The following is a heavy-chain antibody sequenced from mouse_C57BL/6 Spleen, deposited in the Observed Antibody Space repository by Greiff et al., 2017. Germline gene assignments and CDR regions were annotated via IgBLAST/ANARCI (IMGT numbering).Heavy chain of an antibody. CDR2: IYPGSGNT. D-gene: IGHD3-3*01. V-gene: IGHV1-76*01. CDR3: AREGLLRRYFDV. J-gene: IGHJ1*03. CDR1: GYTFTDYY. Sequence: QVQLQQSGAELVRPGASVKLSCKASGYTFTDYYINWVKQRPGQGLEWIARIYPGSGNTYYNEKFKGKATLTAEKSSSTAYMQLSSLTSEDSAVYFCAREGLLRRYFDVWGTGTTVTVSS.